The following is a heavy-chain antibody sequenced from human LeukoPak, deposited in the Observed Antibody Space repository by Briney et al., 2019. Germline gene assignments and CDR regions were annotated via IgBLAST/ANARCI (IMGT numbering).Heavy chain of an antibody. V-gene: IGHV3-53*01. J-gene: IGHJ6*02. Sequence: GGSLRLSCAASGFTVSSNYMSWVRQAPGKGLEWVSVIYSGGSTYYADSVKGRFTISRDNSKNTLYLQMNSLRAEDTAVYYCARDRPYYYDSSGYYPDVWGQGTTVTVSS. CDR1: GFTVSSNY. CDR2: IYSGGST. CDR3: ARDRPYYYDSSGYYPDV. D-gene: IGHD3-22*01.